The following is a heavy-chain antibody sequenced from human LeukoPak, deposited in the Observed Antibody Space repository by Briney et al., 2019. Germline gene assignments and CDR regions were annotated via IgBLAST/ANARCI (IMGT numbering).Heavy chain of an antibody. J-gene: IGHJ4*02. D-gene: IGHD2-15*01. V-gene: IGHV4-4*07. CDR3: ARVDLRAAYFDY. CDR2: IYTSGST. CDR1: GGSISSYC. Sequence: PSETLSLTCTVSGGSISSYCWSWIRQPAGKGLEWIGRIYTSGSTGYNPSLKSRVTMSVDTSKNQFSLKLSSVTAADTAVYYCARVDLRAAYFDYWGQGTLVTVSS.